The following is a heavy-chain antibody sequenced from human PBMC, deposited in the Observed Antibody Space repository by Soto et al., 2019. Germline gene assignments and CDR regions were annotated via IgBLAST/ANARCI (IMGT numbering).Heavy chain of an antibody. CDR1: GGSISSGGYY. CDR2: IYYSGST. J-gene: IGHJ4*02. Sequence: QVQLQESGPGLVKPSQTLSLTCTVSGGSISSGGYYWSWIRQHPGKGLEWIGYIYYSGSTYYTPSLQSRVTISVDTSKNQFFLKLSSVTAADTAVYYCAREAPLPSGYVDYWGQVTLVTVSS. D-gene: IGHD3-22*01. V-gene: IGHV4-31*03. CDR3: AREAPLPSGYVDY.